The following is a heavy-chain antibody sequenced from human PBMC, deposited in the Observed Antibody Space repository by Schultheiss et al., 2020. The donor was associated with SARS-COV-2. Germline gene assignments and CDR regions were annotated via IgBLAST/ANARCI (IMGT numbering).Heavy chain of an antibody. CDR2: ISYDGSNK. CDR3: ARRGIDYGKPYYYYGMDV. J-gene: IGHJ6*02. D-gene: IGHD4/OR15-4a*01. V-gene: IGHV3-30*03. Sequence: GESLKISCAASGFTFSSYGMHWVRQAPGKGLEWVAVISYDGSNKYYADSVKDRFTISRDNAQNTVYLQMNSLRAEDTAVYYCARRGIDYGKPYYYYGMDVWGQGTTVTVSS. CDR1: GFTFSSYG.